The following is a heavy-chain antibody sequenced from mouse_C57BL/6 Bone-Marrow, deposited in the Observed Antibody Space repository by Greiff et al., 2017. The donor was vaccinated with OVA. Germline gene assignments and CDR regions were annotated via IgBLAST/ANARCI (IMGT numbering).Heavy chain of an antibody. V-gene: IGHV1-81*01. CDR1: GYTFTSYG. D-gene: IGHD2-2*01. CDR2: IYPRSGNT. CDR3: ARGVTTGDY. Sequence: QVQLQQSGAELARPGASVKLSCKASGYTFTSYGISWVKQRTGQGLEWIGEIYPRSGNTYYNEKFKGKATLTADKTSSTPYMELRGVTSECYAVYFCARGVTTGDYWGQGTTLTVSS. J-gene: IGHJ2*01.